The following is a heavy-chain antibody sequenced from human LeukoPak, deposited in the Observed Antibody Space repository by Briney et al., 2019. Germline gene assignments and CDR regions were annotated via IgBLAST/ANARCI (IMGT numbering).Heavy chain of an antibody. J-gene: IGHJ4*02. CDR3: ASPRTSYRYTFDY. V-gene: IGHV4-4*09. CDR2: ISTSGST. CDR1: VASISNYY. D-gene: IGHD5-18*01. Sequence: PSETLSLTCAVSVASISNYYWSWIRQAPGKGLEWIAYISTSGSTNYNPSLKSRVSISLDTSNNRFSLNLNFVAAADTAVYFCASPRTSYRYTFDYWGPGALVTVSS.